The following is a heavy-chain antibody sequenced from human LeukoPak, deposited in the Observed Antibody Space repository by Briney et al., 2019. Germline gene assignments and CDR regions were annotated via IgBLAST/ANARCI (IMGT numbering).Heavy chain of an antibody. CDR2: IYPGDSDT. V-gene: IGHV5-51*01. D-gene: IGHD6-19*01. Sequence: GESLKISCKGSGYSFTSYWIGWVRQMPGKGLEWMGIIYPGDSDTRYSPSFQGQVTISADKSISTAYLQWSGLKASDTAMYYCAKFSGSGWSIYYFDYWGQGTLVTVSS. CDR1: GYSFTSYW. J-gene: IGHJ4*02. CDR3: AKFSGSGWSIYYFDY.